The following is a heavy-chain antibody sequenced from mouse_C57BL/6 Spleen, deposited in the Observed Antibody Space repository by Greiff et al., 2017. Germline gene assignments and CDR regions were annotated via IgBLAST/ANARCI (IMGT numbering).Heavy chain of an antibody. CDR1: GFTFSSYA. Sequence: EVKLVESGEGLVKPGGSLKLSCAASGFTFSSYAMSWVRQTPEKRLEWVAYISSGGDYIYYADTVKGRFTISRDNARNTLYLQMSSLKSDDTAMYYCTRDGFITTVVDAMDYWGQGTSVTVSS. J-gene: IGHJ4*01. CDR3: TRDGFITTVVDAMDY. V-gene: IGHV5-9-1*02. D-gene: IGHD1-1*01. CDR2: ISSGGDYI.